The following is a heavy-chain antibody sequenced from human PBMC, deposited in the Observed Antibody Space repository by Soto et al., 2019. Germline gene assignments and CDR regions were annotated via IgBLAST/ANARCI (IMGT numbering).Heavy chain of an antibody. CDR2: TIPILGIA. D-gene: IGHD6-13*01. J-gene: IGHJ4*02. CDR3: AGVTSSWGLVNYFDY. CDR1: GGTFSSYT. Sequence: SVKVSCKASGGTFSSYTISWVRQAPGQGLEWMGRTIPILGIANYAQKFQGRVTITADKSTSTAYMELSSLRSADTAVYYCAGVTSSWGLVNYFDYWGQGTLVTVSS. V-gene: IGHV1-69*02.